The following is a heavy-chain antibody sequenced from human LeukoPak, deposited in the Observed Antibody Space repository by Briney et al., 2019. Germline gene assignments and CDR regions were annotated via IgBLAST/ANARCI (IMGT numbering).Heavy chain of an antibody. D-gene: IGHD6-13*01. CDR1: GFTFSSYG. CDR3: ARLATIWYPTFDH. CDR2: IWYDGSNK. Sequence: PGGSLRLSCAASGFTFSSYGMHWVRQAPGKGLEWVAVIWYDGSNKYYADSVKGRFTISRDISNNTLYLQMSSLRADDTGVYYCARLATIWYPTFDHWGQGTLVSVSS. J-gene: IGHJ4*02. V-gene: IGHV3-33*01.